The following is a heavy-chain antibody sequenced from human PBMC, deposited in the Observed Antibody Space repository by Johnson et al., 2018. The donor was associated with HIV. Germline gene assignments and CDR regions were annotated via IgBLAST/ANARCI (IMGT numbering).Heavy chain of an antibody. CDR1: GFTFSSYG. CDR2: IRYDGSNK. CDR3: TKMGALGAFDI. D-gene: IGHD3-16*01. Sequence: QMHLVESGGGVVQPGGSLRLSCAASGFTFSSYGMHWVRQAPGKGLEWVAFIRYDGSNKYYVDSVKGRFTISRDNSKNTLSLQMNSLRAEDTAVYYCTKMGALGAFDIWGQGTMVTVSS. V-gene: IGHV3-30*02. J-gene: IGHJ3*02.